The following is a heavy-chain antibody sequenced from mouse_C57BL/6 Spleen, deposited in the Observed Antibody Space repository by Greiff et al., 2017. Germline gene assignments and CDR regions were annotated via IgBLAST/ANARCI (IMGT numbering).Heavy chain of an antibody. D-gene: IGHD4-1*01. J-gene: IGHJ4*01. CDR1: GYAFSSSW. Sequence: QVQLQQSGPELVKPGASVKISCKASGYAFSSSWMNWVKQRPGKGLEWIGRIYPGDGDTNYNGKFKGKATLTADKSSSPAYMQLSSLTSEDSAVYFWARETGSYYYAKVDGGQGASVTVAS. CDR2: IYPGDGDT. CDR3: ARETGSYYYAKVD. V-gene: IGHV1-82*01.